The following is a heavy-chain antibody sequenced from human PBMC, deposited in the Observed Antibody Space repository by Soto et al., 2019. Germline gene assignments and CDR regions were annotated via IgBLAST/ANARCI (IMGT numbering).Heavy chain of an antibody. D-gene: IGHD6-19*01. CDR2: INPNSGGT. Sequence: QVQLVQSGAEVKKPGASVKVSCKASGYTFTGYYMHWVRQAPGQGLEWMGWINPNSGGTNYAQKFQGCVTMTRDTSIGAAYMELSRLRSDATAVYYCAREIAVAGTYWFDPCGQGTLVTVSS. J-gene: IGHJ5*02. V-gene: IGHV1-2*04. CDR3: AREIAVAGTYWFDP. CDR1: GYTFTGYY.